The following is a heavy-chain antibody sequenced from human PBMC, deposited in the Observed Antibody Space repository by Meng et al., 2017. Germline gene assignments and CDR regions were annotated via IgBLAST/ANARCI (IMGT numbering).Heavy chain of an antibody. CDR1: GFTFSSYS. J-gene: IGHJ4*02. V-gene: IGHV3-21*01. Sequence: ELQWVKSGGVLVKPGGSLRLSCAASGFTFSSYSMNWVRQAPGKGLEWVSSISSSSSYIYYADSVKGRFTISRDNAKNSLYLQMNSLRAEDTAVYYCARASSDSSSWYIDYWGQGTLVTVSS. D-gene: IGHD6-13*01. CDR3: ARASSDSSSWYIDY. CDR2: ISSSSSYI.